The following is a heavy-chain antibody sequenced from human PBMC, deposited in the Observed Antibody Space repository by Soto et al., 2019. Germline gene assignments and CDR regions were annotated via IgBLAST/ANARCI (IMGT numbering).Heavy chain of an antibody. CDR1: GGTFSTYA. V-gene: IGHV1-69*13. Sequence: SVKVSCKASGGTFSTYAINWVRQVPGQGLEWMGGIIPIFGTATYAQNFQGRVTIIADESTSTAYMELTSLRSEDTAVYYCARSIRLGELSPLSHWGQGTLVTVSS. CDR3: ARSIRLGELSPLSH. J-gene: IGHJ4*02. D-gene: IGHD3-16*02. CDR2: IIPIFGTA.